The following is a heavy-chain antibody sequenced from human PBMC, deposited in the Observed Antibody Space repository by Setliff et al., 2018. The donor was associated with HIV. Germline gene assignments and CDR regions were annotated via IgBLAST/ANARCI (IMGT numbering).Heavy chain of an antibody. CDR1: GFTFSNYA. CDR2: ISGSGGST. J-gene: IGHJ3*02. Sequence: PGGSLRLSCAASGFTFSNYAMSWVRQAPGKGLEWVSSISGSGGSTYYADSVKGRFTISRDNAKNSLYLQMNSLKVEDTAVYYCARDIWGSSWYSSALNDAFDIWGQGTMVTVSS. D-gene: IGHD6-13*01. CDR3: ARDIWGSSWYSSALNDAFDI. V-gene: IGHV3-23*01.